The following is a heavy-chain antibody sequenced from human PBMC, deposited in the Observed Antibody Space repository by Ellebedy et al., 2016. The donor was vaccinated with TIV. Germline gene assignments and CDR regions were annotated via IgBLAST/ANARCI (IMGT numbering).Heavy chain of an antibody. D-gene: IGHD1-7*01. J-gene: IGHJ6*03. CDR3: ARVGTTGYYYMDV. Sequence: ASVKVSXKASGYTFTSYGVTWVRQAPGQGLEWMGWISPYNGDTNYAQKLQGRVTLTRDTSTSTAYMELRSLRSDDTAVYYCARVGTTGYYYMDVWGKGTTVTVSS. V-gene: IGHV1-18*01. CDR1: GYTFTSYG. CDR2: ISPYNGDT.